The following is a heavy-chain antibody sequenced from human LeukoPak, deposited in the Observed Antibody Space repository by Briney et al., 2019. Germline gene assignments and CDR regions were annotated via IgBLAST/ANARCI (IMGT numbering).Heavy chain of an antibody. J-gene: IGHJ4*02. CDR2: ITSSGSNT. CDR3: ARDLQGSFNY. V-gene: IGHV3-23*01. Sequence: SGGSLRFSCEASGFTFSSFAMSWVRQAPGKGLQWVSSITSSGSNTYYADSLKGRFTISRDNSKNTLYLQMNSLRAEDTAVFYCARDLQGSFNYWGQGTLVTVSS. CDR1: GFTFSSFA.